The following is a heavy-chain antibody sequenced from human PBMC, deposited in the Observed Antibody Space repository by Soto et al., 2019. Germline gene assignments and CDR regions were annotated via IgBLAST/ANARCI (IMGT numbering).Heavy chain of an antibody. J-gene: IGHJ4*02. D-gene: IGHD2-15*01. CDR1: GGPFSRGGYY. CDR2: IFYTGST. Sequence: SETLSLTCTVSGGPFSRGGYYWSWIRQHPGKGLECIGYIFYTGSTYYNPTLKSRVTVSVDTSKRQFSLNLSSLTAADTAVYYCARDRGGNFDYWGQGTLVTVS. CDR3: ARDRGGNFDY. V-gene: IGHV4-31*03.